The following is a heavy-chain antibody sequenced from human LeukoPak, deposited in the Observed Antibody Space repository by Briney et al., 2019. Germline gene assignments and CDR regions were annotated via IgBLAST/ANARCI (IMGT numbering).Heavy chain of an antibody. J-gene: IGHJ5*02. CDR2: INAGNGNT. D-gene: IGHD3-3*01. CDR1: GYTFTSYA. CDR3: ARATSYELNWFDP. Sequence: ASVKVSCKASGYTFTSYAMHWVRQAPGQRLEWMGWINAGNGNTKYSQKFQGRVTITRDTSAGTAYMELSSLRSEDTAVYYCARATSYELNWFDPWGQGTLVTVSS. V-gene: IGHV1-3*01.